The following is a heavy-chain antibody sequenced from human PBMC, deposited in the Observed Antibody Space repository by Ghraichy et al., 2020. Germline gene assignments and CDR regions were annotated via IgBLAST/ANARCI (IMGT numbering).Heavy chain of an antibody. CDR3: EPMVVAATLWLGYYGMDV. J-gene: IGHJ6*02. Sequence: SETLSLTCTVSGGSISSSSYYWGWIRQPPGKGLEWIGSIYYSGSTYYNPSLKSRVTISVDTSKNQFSLKLSSVTAADTAVYYCEPMVVAATLWLGYYGMDVWGQGTTVTVSS. V-gene: IGHV4-39*01. D-gene: IGHD2-15*01. CDR1: GGSISSSSYY. CDR2: IYYSGST.